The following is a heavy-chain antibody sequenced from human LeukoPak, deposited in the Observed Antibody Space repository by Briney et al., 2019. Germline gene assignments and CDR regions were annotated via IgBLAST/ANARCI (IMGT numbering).Heavy chain of an antibody. V-gene: IGHV3-30*18. CDR2: ISYDGSNK. D-gene: IGHD2-2*01. CDR1: GFTFSSYG. Sequence: GGSLRLSCAASGFTFSSYGMHWVRQAPGKGLEWVAVISYDGSNKYYADSVKGRFTISRDNSKNTLYLQMSSLRAEDTAVYYCAKDSWLYCSSTSCYRGTAFDIWGQGTMVTVSS. CDR3: AKDSWLYCSSTSCYRGTAFDI. J-gene: IGHJ3*02.